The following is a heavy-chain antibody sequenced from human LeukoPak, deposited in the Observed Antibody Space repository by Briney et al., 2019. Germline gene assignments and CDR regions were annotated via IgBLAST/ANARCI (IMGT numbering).Heavy chain of an antibody. CDR3: ARARGCSSTSCHSNWFDP. J-gene: IGHJ5*02. CDR1: GGSISSGGYY. V-gene: IGHV4-31*03. D-gene: IGHD2-2*01. CDR2: IYYSGST. Sequence: SQTLSLTCTVSGGSISSGGYYWSWIRQHPGKGLEWIGYIYYSGSTYYNPSLKSRVTISVDTSKNQFSPKLSSVTAADTAVYYCARARGCSSTSCHSNWFDPWGQGTLVTVSS.